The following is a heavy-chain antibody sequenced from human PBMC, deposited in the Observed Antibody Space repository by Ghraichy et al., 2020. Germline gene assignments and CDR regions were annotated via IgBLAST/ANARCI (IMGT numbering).Heavy chain of an antibody. D-gene: IGHD1-26*01. CDR1: GFTFSSYS. J-gene: IGHJ4*02. CDR2: ISSSSSYI. V-gene: IGHV3-21*01. Sequence: GESLNISCAASGFTFSSYSMNWVRQAPGKGLEWVSSISSSSSYIYYADSVKGRFTISRDNAKNSLYLQMNSLRAEDTAVYYCARIVGAANFDYWGQGTLVTVSS. CDR3: ARIVGAANFDY.